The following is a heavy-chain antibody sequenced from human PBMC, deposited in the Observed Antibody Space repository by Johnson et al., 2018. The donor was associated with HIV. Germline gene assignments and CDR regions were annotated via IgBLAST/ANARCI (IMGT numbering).Heavy chain of an antibody. CDR3: AKSTQANILRESGPYGAFDI. D-gene: IGHD3-10*01. CDR1: GFTFSSYG. J-gene: IGHJ3*02. V-gene: IGHV3-30*18. Sequence: QVQLVESGGGLIQPGGSLRLSCAASGFTFSSYGMHWVRQAPGKGLEWVAVISYNGSHKYYADSVKGRFTISRDNATNTLYVQMTSLRAEDTAVYYCAKSTQANILRESGPYGAFDIWGQGTMVTVSS. CDR2: ISYNGSHK.